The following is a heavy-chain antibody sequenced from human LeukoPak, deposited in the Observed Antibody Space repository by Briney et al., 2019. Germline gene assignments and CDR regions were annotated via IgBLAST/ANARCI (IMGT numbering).Heavy chain of an antibody. CDR3: ARDPGDI. CDR2: IYYSGST. CDR1: GGFISSYY. J-gene: IGHJ4*02. D-gene: IGHD2-15*01. Sequence: PSETLSLTCTVSGGFISSYYWSWIRQPPGKGLEWIGYIYYSGSTNYNPSLKSRVTISVDTSKNQFSLKLSSVTAADTAVYYCARDPGDIWGQGTLVTVSS. V-gene: IGHV4-59*01.